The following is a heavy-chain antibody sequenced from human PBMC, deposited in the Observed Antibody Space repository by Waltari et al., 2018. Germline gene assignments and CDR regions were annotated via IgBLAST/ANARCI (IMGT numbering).Heavy chain of an antibody. V-gene: IGHV1-2*06. Sequence: QVQLVQSGAEVETPGASVKVSCKAYGYSFPGYYIHWVRQAPGQGLEWMGRVITNSGDTNYAQKFQGRVTLTRDTSTSTGYMQLSGLRSDDTALYYCARDPAGDGFYYFDYWGQGSLVTVSS. D-gene: IGHD2-2*01. CDR3: ARDPAGDGFYYFDY. CDR2: VITNSGDT. CDR1: GYSFPGYY. J-gene: IGHJ4*02.